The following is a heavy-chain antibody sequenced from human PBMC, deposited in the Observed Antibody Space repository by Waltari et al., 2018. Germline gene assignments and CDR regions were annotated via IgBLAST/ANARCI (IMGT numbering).Heavy chain of an antibody. D-gene: IGHD2-2*02. CDR2: ISWNSATI. Sequence: EVRLVESGGGLVQPGRSLRLSWVTSGFKFDDYGMHWVRQAPGTAMEWVSGISWNSATIGYADSVKGRFTISRDNGKKSLYLQMNSLRVEDTAFYFCAKGDISGYTELNDWGQGTLVTVSS. V-gene: IGHV3-9*01. CDR1: GFKFDDYG. J-gene: IGHJ4*02. CDR3: AKGDISGYTELND.